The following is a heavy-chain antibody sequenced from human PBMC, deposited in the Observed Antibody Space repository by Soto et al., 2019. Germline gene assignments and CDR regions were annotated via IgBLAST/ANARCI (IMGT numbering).Heavy chain of an antibody. V-gene: IGHV4-39*07. CDR2: INHSGST. D-gene: IGHD2-8*02. J-gene: IGHJ4*02. CDR3: ARDKITGLFDY. Sequence: SETLSLTCTVSGGSISSSSYYWGWIRQPPGTGLEWIGEINHSGSTNYNPSLKSRVTISVDTSRNQFSLKLTSVTAADTAVYYCARDKITGLFDYWGQGTLVTVSS. CDR1: GGSISSSSYY.